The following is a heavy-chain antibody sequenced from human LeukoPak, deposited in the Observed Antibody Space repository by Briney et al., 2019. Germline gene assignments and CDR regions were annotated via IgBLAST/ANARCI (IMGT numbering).Heavy chain of an antibody. CDR3: AKGKGRGYSGYGGMDV. CDR2: ISYDGSNK. Sequence: GGSLRLSCAASGFTFSSYGMHWVRQAPGKGLEWVAVISYDGSNKYYADSVKGRFTIPRDNSKNTLYLQMNSLRAEDTAVYYCAKGKGRGYSGYGGMDVWGQGTTVTVSS. V-gene: IGHV3-30*18. D-gene: IGHD5-12*01. CDR1: GFTFSSYG. J-gene: IGHJ6*02.